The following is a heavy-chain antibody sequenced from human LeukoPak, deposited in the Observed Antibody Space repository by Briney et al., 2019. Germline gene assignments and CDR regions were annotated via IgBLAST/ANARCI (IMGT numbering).Heavy chain of an antibody. Sequence: PSQTLSLTCAVSGGSISSGGYSWSWIRQPPGKGLEWIGYIYHSGSTYYNPSLKSRVTISVDTSKNQFSLKLSSVTAADTAVYYCARHARLPNYDFWRVLYNWFDPWGQGTLVTVSS. CDR1: GGSISSGGYS. CDR3: ARHARLPNYDFWRVLYNWFDP. CDR2: IYHSGST. V-gene: IGHV4-30-2*01. D-gene: IGHD3-3*01. J-gene: IGHJ5*02.